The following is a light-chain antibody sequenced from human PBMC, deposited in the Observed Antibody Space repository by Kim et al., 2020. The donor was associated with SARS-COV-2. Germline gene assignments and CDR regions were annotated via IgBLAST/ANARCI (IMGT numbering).Light chain of an antibody. Sequence: GKSITFACTGTSGDVGAYTHVSWYQQHPGKAPKLMIYDVSNRPSGASDRFSGSKSGNTASLTISGLQAEDEAEYYCSSYTTSDTYVFGTGTKVTVL. J-gene: IGLJ1*01. CDR1: SGDVGAYTH. CDR2: DVS. CDR3: SSYTTSDTYV. V-gene: IGLV2-14*03.